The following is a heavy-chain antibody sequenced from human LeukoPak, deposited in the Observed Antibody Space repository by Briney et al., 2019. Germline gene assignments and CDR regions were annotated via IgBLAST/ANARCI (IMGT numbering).Heavy chain of an antibody. V-gene: IGHV3-30*04. D-gene: IGHD6-13*01. Sequence: GGSLRLSCAASGFTFSSYAMSWVRQSPDKGLEWVAVISYDGSNTYYADSVKGRFTISRDNSKNTLFLQMNSLRTEDTALYYCARDISSSWYDYWGQGTLVTISS. CDR2: ISYDGSNT. CDR1: GFTFSSYA. J-gene: IGHJ4*02. CDR3: ARDISSSWYDY.